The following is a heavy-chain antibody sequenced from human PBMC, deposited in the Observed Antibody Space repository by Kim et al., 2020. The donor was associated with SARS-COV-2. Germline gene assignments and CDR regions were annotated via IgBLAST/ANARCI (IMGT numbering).Heavy chain of an antibody. D-gene: IGHD2-8*02. J-gene: IGHJ4*02. Sequence: NVDSVKGRFPISRDNAEKSVYLQRNGLRAEDTAVYYCARNYWYYFDYWGQGALVTVSS. V-gene: IGHV3-7*03. CDR3: ARNYWYYFDY.